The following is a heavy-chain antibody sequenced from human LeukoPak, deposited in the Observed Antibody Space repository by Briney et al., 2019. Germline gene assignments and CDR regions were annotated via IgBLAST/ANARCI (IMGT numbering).Heavy chain of an antibody. CDR1: GFTFSSYS. J-gene: IGHJ4*02. CDR3: VRSLLGSEDY. V-gene: IGHV3-48*04. Sequence: PGGSLRLSCAASGFTFSSYSMNWVRQAPGKGLEWVSYISLSSTTIYYADFVKGRFTISRDNAKNTLYLQMNSLRAEDTAVYYCVRSLLGSEDYWGQGTLVTVSS. CDR2: ISLSSTTI.